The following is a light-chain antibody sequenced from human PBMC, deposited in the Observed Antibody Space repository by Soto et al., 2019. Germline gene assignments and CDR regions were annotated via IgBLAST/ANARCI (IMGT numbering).Light chain of an antibody. CDR1: QSINNW. J-gene: IGKJ2*01. Sequence: DFQMTQSPPTLSASVGDSVTITCRASQSINNWLAWYQQKPGQAPKVLIYDASNLESGVPSRFSGSGSGTEFTLTISSLQPDDFATYYCQQYNSYRYTFGQGTKLEIK. V-gene: IGKV1-5*01. CDR3: QQYNSYRYT. CDR2: DAS.